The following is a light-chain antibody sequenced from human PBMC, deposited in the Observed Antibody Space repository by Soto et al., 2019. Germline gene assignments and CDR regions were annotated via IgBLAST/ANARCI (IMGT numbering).Light chain of an antibody. CDR2: AAS. V-gene: IGKV1-39*01. J-gene: IGKJ2*01. CDR1: QRINSY. Sequence: DIQMTQSPSSLSASVGDRVTITCRASQRINSYLNWYQQKPGKAPKLLIYAASSLQSGVPSRFSGSGSGTDFTLTISSLQPEDFATYYCQQSYSTLMYTFGQGTKLEIK. CDR3: QQSYSTLMYT.